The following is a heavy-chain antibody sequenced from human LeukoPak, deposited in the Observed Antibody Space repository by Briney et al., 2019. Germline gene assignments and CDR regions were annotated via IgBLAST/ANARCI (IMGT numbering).Heavy chain of an antibody. V-gene: IGHV4-34*01. CDR2: INHSGST. CDR3: ARDGPTVTSFDY. J-gene: IGHJ4*02. CDR1: GGSFSGYY. D-gene: IGHD4-17*01. Sequence: SETLSLTRAVYGGSFSGYYWSWIRQPPGKGLEWIGEINHSGSTNYNPSLKSRVTISVDTSKNQFSLKLSSVTAADTAVYYCARDGPTVTSFDYWGQGTLVTVSS.